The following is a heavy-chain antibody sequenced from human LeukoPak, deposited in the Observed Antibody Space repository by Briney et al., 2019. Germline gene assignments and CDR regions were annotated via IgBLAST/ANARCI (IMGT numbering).Heavy chain of an antibody. V-gene: IGHV3-9*01. CDR3: AEDAGDEFGAPVDD. Sequence: SGGSLRLSCAASGFTFDDYAMHWVRQATGKGLEWVSGISWNSGSIGYADSVKGRFTISRDNAKNSLYLQMNSLRAEDTALYYCAEDAGDEFGAPVDDWGQGTLVTVSS. D-gene: IGHD3-3*01. CDR2: ISWNSGSI. J-gene: IGHJ4*02. CDR1: GFTFDDYA.